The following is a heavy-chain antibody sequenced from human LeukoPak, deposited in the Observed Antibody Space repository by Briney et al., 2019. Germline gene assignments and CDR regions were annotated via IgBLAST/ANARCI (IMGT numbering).Heavy chain of an antibody. Sequence: SLRLSCAAPGFTFADYAMHWVRQAPGKGLEWVSGISWNSGTRDYADSVKGRFTSSRDNDKKSLYLQMNSLRVEDTAFYCAKASSHWYFDLWGRGTLVIVSS. CDR3: AKASSHWYFDL. J-gene: IGHJ2*01. V-gene: IGHV3-9*01. CDR2: ISWNSGTR. CDR1: GFTFADYA.